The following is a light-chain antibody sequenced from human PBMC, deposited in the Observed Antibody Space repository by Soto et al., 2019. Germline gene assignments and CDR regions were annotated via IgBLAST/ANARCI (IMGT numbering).Light chain of an antibody. CDR1: QSVSSY. J-gene: IGKJ5*01. V-gene: IGKV3-11*01. Sequence: IVLTQSPATLSLNPGERGKLCCRASQSVSSYLAWYQQKPGQAPRLLIYDASNRASGVPARFSGSGSGTDFTLTISSLEPEDFAVYYCQQRSNWPPITFAQGARL. CDR3: QQRSNWPPIT. CDR2: DAS.